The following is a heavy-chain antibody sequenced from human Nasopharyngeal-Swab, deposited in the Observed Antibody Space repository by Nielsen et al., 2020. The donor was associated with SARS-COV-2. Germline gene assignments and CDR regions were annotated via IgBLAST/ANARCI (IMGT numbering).Heavy chain of an antibody. J-gene: IGHJ4*02. CDR3: AKGSYGDFPWTSPSFDY. CDR2: ISYDGSNK. Sequence: GGSLRLSCAASGFTFSSYGMHWVRQAPGKGLEWVAVISYDGSNKYYADSVKGRFTISRDNSKNTLYLQMNSLRAEDTAVYYCAKGSYGDFPWTSPSFDYWGQGTLVTVSS. CDR1: GFTFSSYG. V-gene: IGHV3-30*18. D-gene: IGHD4-17*01.